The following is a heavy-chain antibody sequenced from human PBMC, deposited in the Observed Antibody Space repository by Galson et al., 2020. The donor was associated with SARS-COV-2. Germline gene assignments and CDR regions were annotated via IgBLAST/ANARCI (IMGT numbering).Heavy chain of an antibody. CDR1: GFTVSGNY. CDR2: IYAGGIT. Sequence: GGSLRLSCAASGFTVSGNYMSWVRQAPGKGLEWVSIIYAGGITYYADSVKGRFTISRDYSKNTVFLQMNSLRAEDTAVYYCARLGYYASGLDYWGQGTLVTVSS. CDR3: ARLGYYASGLDY. V-gene: IGHV3-53*01. J-gene: IGHJ4*02. D-gene: IGHD3-10*01.